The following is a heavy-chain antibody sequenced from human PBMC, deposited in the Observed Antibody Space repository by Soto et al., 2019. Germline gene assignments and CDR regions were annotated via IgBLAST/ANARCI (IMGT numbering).Heavy chain of an antibody. Sequence: SETLSLTCTVSGGPVSSGSYYWSWIRQPPGKGLEWIGYIYYSGSTNYNPSLKSRVTISVDTSKNQFSLKLSSVTAADTAVYYCASNWNSDAFDIWGQGTMVTVSS. CDR3: ASNWNSDAFDI. D-gene: IGHD1-1*01. V-gene: IGHV4-61*01. CDR2: IYYSGST. CDR1: GGPVSSGSYY. J-gene: IGHJ3*02.